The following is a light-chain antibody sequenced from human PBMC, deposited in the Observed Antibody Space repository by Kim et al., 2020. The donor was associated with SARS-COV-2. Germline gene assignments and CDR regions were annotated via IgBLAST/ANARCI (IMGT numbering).Light chain of an antibody. CDR2: DDS. CDR3: SSYTSSNTGV. CDR1: SSNVGGYNY. V-gene: IGLV2-14*03. J-gene: IGLJ3*02. Sequence: QSVLTQSASVSGSPGQTVTISCTGSSSNVGGYNYVSYYQQHAGKATNLMIYDDSQRPSGVPNRSSGSKSGNTASLTISGLQAEDEADYYCSSYTSSNTGVFGGGTQLTVL.